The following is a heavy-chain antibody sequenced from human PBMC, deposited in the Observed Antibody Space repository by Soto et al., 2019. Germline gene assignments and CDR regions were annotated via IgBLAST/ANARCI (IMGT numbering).Heavy chain of an antibody. D-gene: IGHD2-2*01. Sequence: QVQLVQSGAEVKKPGASVKVSCTASGYTFSSFGITWVRQAPGHGLEWMGWISTYNGNTNYAQKLQGRVTMTIDTSTSTAYMELRSLRSDDTAMYYCATCSGPSCHRGREWFDPWGQGPLVTVSA. V-gene: IGHV1-18*04. CDR2: ISTYNGNT. CDR1: GYTFSSFG. J-gene: IGHJ5*02. CDR3: ATCSGPSCHRGREWFDP.